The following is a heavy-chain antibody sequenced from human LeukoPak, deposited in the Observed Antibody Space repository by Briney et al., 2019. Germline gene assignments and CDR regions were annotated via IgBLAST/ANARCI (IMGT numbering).Heavy chain of an antibody. CDR1: GGSFSGYY. D-gene: IGHD3-10*01. CDR2: IIPSGST. J-gene: IGHJ4*01. Sequence: SETLSLTCAVYGGSFSGYYWSWIRQTPGKGLEWIGEIIPSGSTYNHPSLKNRVTISVDKSKNQFSLKLSSVTAADTAVYYCVNNGSGSYSREADSDYWGQGTLVTVSS. V-gene: IGHV4-34*12. CDR3: VNNGSGSYSREADSDY.